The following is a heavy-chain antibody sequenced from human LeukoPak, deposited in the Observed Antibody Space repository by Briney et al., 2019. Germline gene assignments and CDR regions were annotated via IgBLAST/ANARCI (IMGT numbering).Heavy chain of an antibody. V-gene: IGHV3-23*01. CDR2: ISGSGGVT. CDR3: AKTSDISVRYYFDY. Sequence: GGSLRLSCAASGFTFSNYAMTWVRQSPGRGPEWVSGISGSGGVTYYADSVKGRFTISRDNSKNTLYVQMNSLRVEDTAVYYCAKTSDISVRYYFDYWGQGTLVAVSS. J-gene: IGHJ4*02. CDR1: GFTFSNYA. D-gene: IGHD3-22*01.